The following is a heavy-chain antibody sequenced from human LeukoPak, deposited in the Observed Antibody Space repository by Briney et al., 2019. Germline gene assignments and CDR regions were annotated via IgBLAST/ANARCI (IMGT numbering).Heavy chain of an antibody. J-gene: IGHJ6*04. Sequence: GGALRLSCAASGFTFSSDEMNWVRQAPGKGLEWVSYISSSGSTIYYADSVKGRFTISRDNAKNSLYLQMNRLRAEDTAVYYCAELGITMIGGVWGKGTTVTISS. D-gene: IGHD3-10*02. V-gene: IGHV3-48*03. CDR2: ISSSGSTI. CDR1: GFTFSSDE. CDR3: AELGITMIGGV.